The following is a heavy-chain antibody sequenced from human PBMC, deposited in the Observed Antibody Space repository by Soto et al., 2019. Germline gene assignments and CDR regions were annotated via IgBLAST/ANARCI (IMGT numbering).Heavy chain of an antibody. D-gene: IGHD4-17*01. CDR3: ARDLGDYGDYRSDL. V-gene: IGHV1-69*01. CDR1: GGTFSSYA. J-gene: IGHJ2*01. Sequence: ASVKVSCKASGGTFSSYAISWVRQAPGQGLEWIGGIIPIFGTANYAQKFQGRVTITADESTSTAYMELSSLRSEDTAVYYCARDLGDYGDYRSDLWGRGTLVTVSS. CDR2: IIPIFGTA.